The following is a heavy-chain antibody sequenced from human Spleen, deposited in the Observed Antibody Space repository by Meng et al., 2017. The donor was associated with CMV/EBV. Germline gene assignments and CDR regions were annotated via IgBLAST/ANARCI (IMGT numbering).Heavy chain of an antibody. V-gene: IGHV3-30*02. CDR3: AKGGSWFYGMDV. D-gene: IGHD6-13*01. CDR2: IRYDGSNK. Sequence: GESLKISRAASGFTFSSYGMHWVRQAPGKGLEWVAFIRYDGSNKYYADSVKGRFTISRDNSKNTLYLQMNSLRAEDTAVYYCAKGGSWFYGMDVWGQGTTVTVSS. J-gene: IGHJ6*02. CDR1: GFTFSSYG.